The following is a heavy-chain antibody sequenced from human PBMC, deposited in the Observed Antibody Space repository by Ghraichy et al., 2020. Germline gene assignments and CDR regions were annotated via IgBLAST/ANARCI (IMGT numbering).Heavy chain of an antibody. Sequence: SETLSLTCAVYGGSFSGYYWSWIRQPPGKGLEWIGEINHSGSTNYNPSLKSRVTISVDTSKNQFSLKLSSVTAADTAVYYCARAGRGVPAARINWFDPWGQGTLVTVSS. J-gene: IGHJ5*02. V-gene: IGHV4-34*01. CDR1: GGSFSGYY. CDR3: ARAGRGVPAARINWFDP. D-gene: IGHD2-2*01. CDR2: INHSGST.